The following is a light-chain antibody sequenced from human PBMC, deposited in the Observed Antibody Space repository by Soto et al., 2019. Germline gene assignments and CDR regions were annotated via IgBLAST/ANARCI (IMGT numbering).Light chain of an antibody. Sequence: EIVLTQSPGTLSLSPGERATLSCRASQSVSSSFLAWYQLKPGQAPRLLIYGASSRATGITDRFSGSGSETDFTLTISRLEPEDFALYYCQQYDTSPMITFGQGTRLEIK. J-gene: IGKJ5*01. V-gene: IGKV3-20*01. CDR1: QSVSSSF. CDR2: GAS. CDR3: QQYDTSPMIT.